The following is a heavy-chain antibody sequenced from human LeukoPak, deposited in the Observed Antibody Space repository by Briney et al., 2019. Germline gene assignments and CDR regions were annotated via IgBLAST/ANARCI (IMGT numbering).Heavy chain of an antibody. D-gene: IGHD3-22*01. CDR2: ISSSSSYI. V-gene: IGHV3-21*01. J-gene: IGHJ4*02. Sequence: GGSLRLSCAASGFAFSSYSMNWVRQAPGKGLEWVSSISSSSSYIYYADSVKGRFTISRDNAKNSLYLQMNSLRAEDTAVYYCARDRDADPGYYYDSSGYYGYWGQGTLVTVSS. CDR3: ARDRDADPGYYYDSSGYYGY. CDR1: GFAFSSYS.